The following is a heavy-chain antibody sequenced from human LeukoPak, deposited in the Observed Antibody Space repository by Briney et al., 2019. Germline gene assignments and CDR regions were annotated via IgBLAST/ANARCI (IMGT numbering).Heavy chain of an antibody. V-gene: IGHV4-34*01. CDR3: ARWASTVVAPNWFDP. CDR1: GGSFSGYY. CDR2: INHSGST. J-gene: IGHJ5*02. Sequence: SETLSLTCAVYGGSFSGYYWSWIRQPPGKGLEWIGEINHSGSTNYNPSLKSRVTISVDTSKTQFSLKLSSVTAADTAVYYCARWASTVVAPNWFDPWGQGTLVTVSS. D-gene: IGHD4-23*01.